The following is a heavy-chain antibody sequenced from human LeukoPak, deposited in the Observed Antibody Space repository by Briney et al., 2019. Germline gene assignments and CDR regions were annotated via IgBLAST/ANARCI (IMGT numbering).Heavy chain of an antibody. Sequence: GGSLRLSCAASGFTFSSYSMNWVRQAPGKGLEWVSYISSSSSTIYYADSVKGRFTISRDNAKNSLYLQMNSLRAEDTAVYYCARRGSESYSNMYYFDYWGQGTLVTVSS. J-gene: IGHJ4*02. V-gene: IGHV3-48*01. D-gene: IGHD3-10*01. CDR2: ISSSSSTI. CDR1: GFTFSSYS. CDR3: ARRGSESYSNMYYFDY.